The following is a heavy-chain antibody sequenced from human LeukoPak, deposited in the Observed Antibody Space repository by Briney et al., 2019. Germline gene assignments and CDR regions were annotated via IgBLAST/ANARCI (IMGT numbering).Heavy chain of an antibody. Sequence: PSETLSLTCTVSGGSVSSGSYYWSWIRQPPGKGLERIGYIYYSGSTNYNPSLKSRVTISVDTSKNQFSLKLSSVTAADTAVYYCAREIKWLRLGYYYYGMDVWGQGTTVTVSS. CDR1: GGSVSSGSYY. CDR2: IYYSGST. D-gene: IGHD5-12*01. J-gene: IGHJ6*02. V-gene: IGHV4-61*01. CDR3: AREIKWLRLGYYYYGMDV.